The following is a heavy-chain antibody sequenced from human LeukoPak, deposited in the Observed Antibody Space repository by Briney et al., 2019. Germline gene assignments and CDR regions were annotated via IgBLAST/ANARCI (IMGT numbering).Heavy chain of an antibody. CDR3: AKVIVGATPGVWYFDL. CDR1: GFTFSSYW. J-gene: IGHJ2*01. D-gene: IGHD1-26*01. CDR2: INSDGSST. Sequence: PGGSLRLSCAASGFTFSSYWMHWVRQAPGKGLAWVSRINSDGSSTSYADSVKGRFTISRDNAKNTLYLQMNSLRAEDTAVYYCAKVIVGATPGVWYFDLWGRGTLVTVSS. V-gene: IGHV3-74*01.